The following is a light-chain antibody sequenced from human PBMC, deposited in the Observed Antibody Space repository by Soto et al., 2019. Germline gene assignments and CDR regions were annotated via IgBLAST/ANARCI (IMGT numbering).Light chain of an antibody. CDR1: SSDVGGYNY. J-gene: IGLJ2*01. CDR3: SSYTSSSTLV. CDR2: EVS. V-gene: IGLV2-14*01. Sequence: QSVLTQPASVSGSPGQSITISCTGSSSDVGGYNYVSWYQQHPGKAPKLMIYEVSNRPSGISNRFSGSKSGNTASLTLSGLRAEDEADYYCSSYTSSSTLVFGGGTKVTVL.